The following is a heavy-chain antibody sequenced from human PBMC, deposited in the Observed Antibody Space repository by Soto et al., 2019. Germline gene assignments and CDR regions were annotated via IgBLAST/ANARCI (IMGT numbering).Heavy chain of an antibody. CDR3: ARVEAVAGLYNYHGLDV. V-gene: IGHV1-69*12. CDR1: GGTFSNYA. Sequence: QVQLVQSGAEVKKPGSSVKVSCKVSGGTFSNYAIDWVRLAPGHGLEWMGGIVPIFGTTYYTQKFQGRATIIADDSTTTAYLEMSSLRPEDTAIYYCARVEAVAGLYNYHGLDVWGPGTAVTVSS. J-gene: IGHJ6*02. D-gene: IGHD6-19*01. CDR2: IVPIFGTT.